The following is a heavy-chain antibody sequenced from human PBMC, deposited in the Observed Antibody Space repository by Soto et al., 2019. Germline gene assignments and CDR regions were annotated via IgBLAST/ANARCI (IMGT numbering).Heavy chain of an antibody. V-gene: IGHV1-69*02. CDR3: ARGVAPHDSFDY. Sequence: QVQLVQSGAEVKKPESSVKVSCKASGGTFSSYTISWVRQAPGQGLEWLGRIIPILGIANYAQKFQARVTIPTDKSTSTAYMELSSLRAEDTAVYYCARGVAPHDSFDYWGQGTLVTVSS. CDR1: GGTFSSYT. J-gene: IGHJ4*02. CDR2: IIPILGIA. D-gene: IGHD2-15*01.